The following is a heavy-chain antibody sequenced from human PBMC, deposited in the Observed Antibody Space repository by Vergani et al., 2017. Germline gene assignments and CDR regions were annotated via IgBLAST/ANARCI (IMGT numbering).Heavy chain of an antibody. J-gene: IGHJ6*02. V-gene: IGHV1-18*01. CDR3: ARLRYFDWLRHYYYYYGMDV. D-gene: IGHD3-9*01. CDR1: GYTFTSYG. Sequence: QVQLVPSGAEVKTPGASVKVSCKASGYTFTSYGISWVRQAPGQGLEWMGWISAYNGNTNYAQKLQGRVTMTTDTSTSTAYMELRSLRSDDTAVYYCARLRYFDWLRHYYYYYGMDVWGQGTTVTVSS. CDR2: ISAYNGNT.